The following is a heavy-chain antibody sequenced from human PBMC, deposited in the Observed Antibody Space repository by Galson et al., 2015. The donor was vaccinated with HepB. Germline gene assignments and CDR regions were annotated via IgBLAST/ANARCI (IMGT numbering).Heavy chain of an antibody. J-gene: IGHJ4*02. V-gene: IGHV3-49*03. Sequence: SLRLSCPTSGFTFGDYTMSWFRQAPGKGLEWVGSIRSKAYGGTTEYVASVKGRFTISRHDSKSITYLQINSLKTEDTAVYYCTGDRKGGYGPFDYWGQGTLVTVSS. CDR1: GFTFGDYT. CDR3: TGDRKGGYGPFDY. D-gene: IGHD5-12*01. CDR2: IRSKAYGGTT.